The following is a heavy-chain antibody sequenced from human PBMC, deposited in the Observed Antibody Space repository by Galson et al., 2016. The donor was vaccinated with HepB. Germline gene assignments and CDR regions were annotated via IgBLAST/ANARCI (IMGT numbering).Heavy chain of an antibody. V-gene: IGHV1-8*01. CDR2: MNPGSGNT. Sequence: SVKVSCKASGYTFTNYDVNWVRQAPGQGLEWMGWMNPGSGNTGYAQNFQGRVTMTRNASISTAYVELRSLTSEDTAVYYCARVPRTAGGYIHQYSAFDIWGQGTMVIVSS. CDR1: GYTFTNYD. J-gene: IGHJ3*02. D-gene: IGHD5-18*01. CDR3: ARVPRTAGGYIHQYSAFDI.